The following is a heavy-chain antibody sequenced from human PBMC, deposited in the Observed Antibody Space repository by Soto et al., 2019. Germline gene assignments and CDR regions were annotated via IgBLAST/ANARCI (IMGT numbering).Heavy chain of an antibody. CDR1: GGSISSGDDF. CDR3: ARDRAKWKDYYYYGMDV. D-gene: IGHD1-20*01. CDR2: IYYSGRT. Sequence: QVQLQESGPGLVKPSQTLSLTCTVSGGSISSGDDFWTWIRQPPGKGLEWIGYIYYSGRTSYNPSLKSRLTMSVDTSKNQFSLKLSSVTAADTAVYYCARDRAKWKDYYYYGMDVWGQGTTVTVSS. V-gene: IGHV4-30-4*01. J-gene: IGHJ6*02.